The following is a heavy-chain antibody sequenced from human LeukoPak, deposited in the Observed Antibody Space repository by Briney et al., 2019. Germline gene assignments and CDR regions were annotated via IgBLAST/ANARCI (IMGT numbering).Heavy chain of an antibody. CDR2: IYTSGST. CDR1: GGSISSGSYY. J-gene: IGHJ4*02. D-gene: IGHD6-19*01. V-gene: IGHV4-61*02. CDR3: ARSGSAVGPFDY. Sequence: SETLSLTCTVSGGSISSGSYYWSWIRQPAGKGLEWIGRIYTSGSTNYNPSLKSRVTISVDTSKNQFSLKLSSVTAADTAVYYCARSGSAVGPFDYWGQGTLVTVSS.